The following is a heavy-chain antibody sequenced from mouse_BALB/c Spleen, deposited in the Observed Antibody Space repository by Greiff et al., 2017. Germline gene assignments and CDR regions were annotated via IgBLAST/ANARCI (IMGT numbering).Heavy chain of an antibody. J-gene: IGHJ3*01. CDR1: GFTFSSYT. CDR2: ISNGGGST. V-gene: IGHV5-12-2*01. Sequence: EVHLVESGGGLVKPGGSLKLSCAASGFTFSSYTMSWVRQTPEKRLEWVAYISNGGGSTYYPDTVKGRFTISRDNAKNTLYLQMSSLKSEDTAMYYCARQGYGNYDFAYWGQGTLVTVSA. CDR3: ARQGYGNYDFAY. D-gene: IGHD2-10*02.